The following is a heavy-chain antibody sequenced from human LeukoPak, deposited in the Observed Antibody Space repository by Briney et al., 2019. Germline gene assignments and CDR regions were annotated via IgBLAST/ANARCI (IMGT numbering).Heavy chain of an antibody. J-gene: IGHJ6*02. V-gene: IGHV3-21*01. Sequence: PGRSLRLSCAASGFTFSSYSMNWVRQAPGKGLEWVSSISSSSSYIYYADSVKGRFTISRDNAKNSLYLQMNSLTAEDTAVYYCARDPAGLELWLRLGYYYYGMDVWGQGTTVTVSS. CDR1: GFTFSSYS. CDR2: ISSSSSYI. CDR3: ARDPAGLELWLRLGYYYYGMDV. D-gene: IGHD3-16*01.